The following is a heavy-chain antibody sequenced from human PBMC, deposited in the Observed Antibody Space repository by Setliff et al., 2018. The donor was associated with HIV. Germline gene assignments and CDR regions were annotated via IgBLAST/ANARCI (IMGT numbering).Heavy chain of an antibody. CDR2: IYTSGST. CDR1: GGSISSYY. D-gene: IGHD3-22*01. V-gene: IGHV4-4*09. CDR3: ARGLSFYDPGGFDY. J-gene: IGHJ4*02. Sequence: SETLSLTCTVSGGSISSYYCSWIRQPPGKGLEWIGYIYTSGSTNYNPSLKSRVTISVDTSKNQFSLKLSYVTAADTAVYYCARGLSFYDPGGFDYWGQGTLVTVSS.